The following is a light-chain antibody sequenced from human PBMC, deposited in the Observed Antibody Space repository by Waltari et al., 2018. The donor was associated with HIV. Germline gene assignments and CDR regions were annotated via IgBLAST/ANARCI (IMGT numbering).Light chain of an antibody. CDR2: DVS. CDR1: SSDVGGYNY. V-gene: IGLV2-11*01. J-gene: IGLJ1*01. CDR3: CSYAGSYA. Sequence: QSALTQPRSVSGSPGQSVTIACTGTSSDVGGYNYVSWYQQHPGKAPKVLIYDVSESPSGVPNRFSGSKSGNTASLTISGLQAEDEADYYCCSYAGSYALGTGTKVTVL.